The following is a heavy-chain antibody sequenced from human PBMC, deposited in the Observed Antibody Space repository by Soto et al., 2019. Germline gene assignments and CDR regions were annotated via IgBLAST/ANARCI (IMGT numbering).Heavy chain of an antibody. CDR2: IYYSGST. V-gene: IGHV4-30-4*01. CDR1: GGSISSGDYY. J-gene: IGHJ4*02. Sequence: SETLSLTCTVSGGSISSGDYYWSWIRQPPGKGLEWIGYIYYSGSTYYNPSLKSRVTISVATSKNQFSLKLSSVTAADTAVYYCARGIRYDLDFDYGGQGTLVTVSS. CDR3: ARGIRYDLDFDY. D-gene: IGHD5-12*01.